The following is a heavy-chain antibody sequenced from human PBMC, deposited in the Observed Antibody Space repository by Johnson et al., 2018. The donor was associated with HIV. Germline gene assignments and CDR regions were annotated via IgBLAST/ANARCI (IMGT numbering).Heavy chain of an antibody. D-gene: IGHD3-22*01. CDR3: TKERPVLYYDSSGLTGPDAFDI. CDR1: GFTFDDYA. CDR2: ITWNSGRI. J-gene: IGHJ3*02. Sequence: VQLVESGGGLVQPGRSLRLSCAASGFTFDDYAMYWVRQAPGKGLEWVSGITWNSGRIGYADSVKGRFTISRDNAKNSLYLQMDSLRAEDTAVCYCTKERPVLYYDSSGLTGPDAFDIWGQGTMVTVSS. V-gene: IGHV3-9*01.